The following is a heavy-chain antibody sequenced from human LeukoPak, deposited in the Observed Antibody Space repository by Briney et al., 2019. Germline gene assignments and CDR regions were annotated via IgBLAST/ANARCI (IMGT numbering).Heavy chain of an antibody. J-gene: IGHJ4*02. CDR1: GGIFSSYA. D-gene: IGHD6-13*01. V-gene: IGHV1-69*05. CDR3: ARGAAAGTLDY. CDR2: IIPIFGTA. Sequence: SAKVSCKASGGIFSSYASSWVRQASGQSLEWMGGIIPIFGTANYAQKFQGRVTITTDESTSIAYMELSSLSSEDTAVYYCARGAAAGTLDYWGQGTLVTVSS.